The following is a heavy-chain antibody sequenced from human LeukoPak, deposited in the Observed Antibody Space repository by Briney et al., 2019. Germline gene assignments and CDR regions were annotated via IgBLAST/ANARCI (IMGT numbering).Heavy chain of an antibody. CDR1: GFTFSSYA. D-gene: IGHD1-26*01. J-gene: IGHJ4*02. Sequence: GGSLRLSCAASGFTFSSYAMSWVRQAPGKGLEWVSVISGSGGSTYYADSVKGRFTISRDNSKNTLYLQMNSLRAEDTAVYYCARVLGWDTGGFDYWGQGTLVTVSS. V-gene: IGHV3-23*01. CDR2: ISGSGGST. CDR3: ARVLGWDTGGFDY.